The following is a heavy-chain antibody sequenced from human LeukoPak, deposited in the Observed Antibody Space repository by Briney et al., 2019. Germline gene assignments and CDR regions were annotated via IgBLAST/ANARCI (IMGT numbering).Heavy chain of an antibody. V-gene: IGHV3-74*01. CDR2: INSDGSST. CDR3: AREPQWLDNWFDP. Sequence: GGSLRLSCAASGFTFSSYWMHWVRQAPGKGLVWVSRINSDGSSTSYADSVKGRFTISRDNAKNTLYLQMTSLRAEDTAVYYCAREPQWLDNWFDPWGQGTLVTVSS. J-gene: IGHJ5*02. D-gene: IGHD6-19*01. CDR1: GFTFSSYW.